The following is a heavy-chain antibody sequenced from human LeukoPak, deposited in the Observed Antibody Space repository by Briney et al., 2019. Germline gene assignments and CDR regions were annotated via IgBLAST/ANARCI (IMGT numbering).Heavy chain of an antibody. CDR2: IYHSGST. V-gene: IGHV4-4*02. CDR3: ARDLDSGYAPANYMDV. J-gene: IGHJ6*03. CDR1: GGSISSSNW. Sequence: SETLSLTCAVSGGSISSSNWWSWVRQPPGKGLEWIGEIYHSGSTNYNPSLKSRVTISVDKSKNQFSLKLSSVTAADTAVYYCARDLDSGYAPANYMDVWGKGTTVTVSS. D-gene: IGHD5-12*01.